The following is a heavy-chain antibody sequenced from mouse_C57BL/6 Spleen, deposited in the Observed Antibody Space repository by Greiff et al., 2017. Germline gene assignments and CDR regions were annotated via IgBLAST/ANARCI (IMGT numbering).Heavy chain of an antibody. CDR2: ISSGSSTI. CDR3: ARTYYYGSSYHYYAMDY. D-gene: IGHD1-1*01. V-gene: IGHV5-17*01. Sequence: EVKLVESGGGLVKPGGSLKLSCAASGFTFSDYGMHWVRQAPEKGLEWIAYISSGSSTIYYADTVKGRFTISRDNAKNTLFLQMTSLRSEDTAMYYCARTYYYGSSYHYYAMDYWGQGTSVTVSS. CDR1: GFTFSDYG. J-gene: IGHJ4*01.